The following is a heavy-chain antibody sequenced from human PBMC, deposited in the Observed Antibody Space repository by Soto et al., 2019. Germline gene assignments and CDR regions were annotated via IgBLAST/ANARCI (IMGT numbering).Heavy chain of an antibody. V-gene: IGHV4-34*01. Sequence: QVQLQQWGAGLLKPSETLSLTCAVYGGSFSGYYWSWIRQPPGKGLEWIGEINHSGSTNYNPSLKTPVPXXVXTXXNQFPLQLSSVTAADTAVYYCARLGQQLASGPADYWGQGPLVTVSS. J-gene: IGHJ4*02. D-gene: IGHD6-13*01. CDR3: ARLGQQLASGPADY. CDR2: INHSGST. CDR1: GGSFSGYY.